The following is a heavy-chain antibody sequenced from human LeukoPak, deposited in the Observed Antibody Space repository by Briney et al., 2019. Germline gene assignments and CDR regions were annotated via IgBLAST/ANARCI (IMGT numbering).Heavy chain of an antibody. CDR1: GGSISSYY. D-gene: IGHD3-22*01. J-gene: IGHJ4*02. Sequence: ETLSPTCTVSGGSISSYYWSWIRQPAGKGLEWIGRIYTSGSTNHNPSLKSRVTMSVDTSKNQFSLKLSSVTAADTAVYYCATRGYYDSSVMGFDYWGQGTLVTVSS. CDR2: IYTSGST. CDR3: ATRGYYDSSVMGFDY. V-gene: IGHV4-4*07.